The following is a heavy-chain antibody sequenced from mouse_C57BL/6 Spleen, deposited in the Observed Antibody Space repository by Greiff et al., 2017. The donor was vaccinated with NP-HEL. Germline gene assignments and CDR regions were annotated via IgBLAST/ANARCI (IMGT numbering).Heavy chain of an antibody. CDR1: GYTFTSYW. D-gene: IGHD2-5*01. V-gene: IGHV1-59*01. Sequence: QVQLQQPGAELVRPGTSVKLSCKASGYTFTSYWMHWVKQRPGQGLEWIGVIDPSDSYTNYIQKFKGKATLTVDTSSSTAYMQLSSLTSEDSAVYYCARSGYSNYEGAMDYWGQGTSVTVSS. J-gene: IGHJ4*01. CDR3: ARSGYSNYEGAMDY. CDR2: IDPSDSYT.